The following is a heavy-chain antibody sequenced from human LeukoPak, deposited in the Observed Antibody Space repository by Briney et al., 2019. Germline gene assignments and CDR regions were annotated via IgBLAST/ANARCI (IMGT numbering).Heavy chain of an antibody. V-gene: IGHV3-23*01. CDR3: AKGFRSAGS. Sequence: PAVSLRLSCAASGFTFSSFSLTCVRQPPGKGLEWDSAITGGGLHTYYADSVKGRFTISRDNSKNTVYLQMNSLRSDDAAVYYCAKGFRSAGSWGQGTLVTVAS. CDR1: GFTFSSFS. D-gene: IGHD3-3*01. CDR2: ITGGGLHT. J-gene: IGHJ4*02.